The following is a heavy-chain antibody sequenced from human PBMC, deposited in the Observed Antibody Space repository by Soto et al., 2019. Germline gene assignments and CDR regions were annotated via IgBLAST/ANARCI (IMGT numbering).Heavy chain of an antibody. CDR2: ISGSSSST. Sequence: PGGSLRLSCTASGFTFASYAMNWVRQAPGKGLEWVSSISGSSSSTYYADSVKGRFTISRDNSKNTLHLQMNSLRAEDTALYYCAKESGLSSGWTDSWGQGALVTVSS. V-gene: IGHV3-23*01. D-gene: IGHD6-19*01. CDR1: GFTFASYA. J-gene: IGHJ4*02. CDR3: AKESGLSSGWTDS.